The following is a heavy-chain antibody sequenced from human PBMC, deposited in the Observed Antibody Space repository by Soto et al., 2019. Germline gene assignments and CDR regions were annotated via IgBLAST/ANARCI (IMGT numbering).Heavy chain of an antibody. CDR1: GGSFSGYY. V-gene: IGHV4-34*01. Sequence: SETLSLTCAVYGGSFSGYYWSWIRQPPGKGLEWIGEINHSGSTNYNPSLKSRVTISVDTSKNQFSLKLSSVTAADTAVYYCGAAALNPGVLNFDYWGQGTLVTVSS. CDR3: GAAALNPGVLNFDY. J-gene: IGHJ4*02. D-gene: IGHD6-25*01. CDR2: INHSGST.